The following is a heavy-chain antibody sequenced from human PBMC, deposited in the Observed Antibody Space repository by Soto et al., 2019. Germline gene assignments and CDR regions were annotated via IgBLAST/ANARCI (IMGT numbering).Heavy chain of an antibody. D-gene: IGHD5-18*01. J-gene: IGHJ6*02. V-gene: IGHV4-34*01. CDR3: ARGALYVDTAMVYYYYGMDV. Sequence: SETLSLTCAVHGGSFSGYYWSWIRQPPGKGLEWIGEINHSGSTNYNPSLKSRVTISVDTSKNQFSLKLSSVTAADTAVYYCARGALYVDTAMVYYYYGMDVWGQGTTVTVSS. CDR2: INHSGST. CDR1: GGSFSGYY.